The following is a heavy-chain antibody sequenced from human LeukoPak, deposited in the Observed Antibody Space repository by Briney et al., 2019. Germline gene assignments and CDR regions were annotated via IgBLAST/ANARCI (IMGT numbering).Heavy chain of an antibody. CDR2: IRGKANSYAT. J-gene: IGHJ5*02. CDR1: GFTFSASA. V-gene: IGHV3-73*01. CDR3: TRLCGGDCPLDP. D-gene: IGHD2-21*02. Sequence: GGSLRLSCAASGFTFSASAMHWVRQASGKGLEWVGLIRGKANSYATAYAASVKGRFTISRDDSKNTAYLQMNSLKTEDTAMCYCTRLCGGDCPLDPWGQGTLVTVSS.